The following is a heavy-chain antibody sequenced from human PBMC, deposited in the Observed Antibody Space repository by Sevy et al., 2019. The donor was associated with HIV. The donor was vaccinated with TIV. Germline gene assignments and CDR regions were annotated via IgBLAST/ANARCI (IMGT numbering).Heavy chain of an antibody. V-gene: IGHV3-43*01. CDR3: AKDSTGGYSSGWYAFDI. D-gene: IGHD6-19*01. CDR1: GFTFDDYT. Sequence: GGSLRLSCAASGFTFDDYTMHWVRQAPGKGLEWVSLISCDGGSTYYADSVKGRFTISRDNSKNSLYLQMNSLRTEDTALYYCAKDSTGGYSSGWYAFDIWGQGTMVTVSS. J-gene: IGHJ3*02. CDR2: ISCDGGST.